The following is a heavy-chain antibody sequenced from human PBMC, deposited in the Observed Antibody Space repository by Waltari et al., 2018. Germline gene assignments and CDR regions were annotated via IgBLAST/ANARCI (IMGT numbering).Heavy chain of an antibody. D-gene: IGHD6-13*01. CDR2: IYYSGST. Sequence: QLQLQESGPGLVKPSETLSLTCTVSGGSISSSSYYWGWIRQPPGKGLEWIGSIYYSGSTYYNPALKSRVTISVDTSKNQFSLKLSSVTAADTAVYYCARDPRGIAAAGRMSVFDYWGQGTLVTVSS. J-gene: IGHJ4*02. V-gene: IGHV4-39*07. CDR3: ARDPRGIAAAGRMSVFDY. CDR1: GGSISSSSYY.